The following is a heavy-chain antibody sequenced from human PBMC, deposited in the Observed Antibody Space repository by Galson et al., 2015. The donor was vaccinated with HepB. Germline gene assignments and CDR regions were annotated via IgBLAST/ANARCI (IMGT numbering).Heavy chain of an antibody. CDR1: GFTFSSYS. CDR2: ISSSSSYI. Sequence: SLRLSCAASGFTFSSYSMNWVRQAPGKGLEWVSSISSSSSYIYYADSVKGRFTISRDNAKNSLYLQMNSLRAEDTAVYYCAREGKIGIQLWLVNFDYWGQGTLVTVSS. V-gene: IGHV3-21*01. CDR3: AREGKIGIQLWLVNFDY. J-gene: IGHJ4*02. D-gene: IGHD5-18*01.